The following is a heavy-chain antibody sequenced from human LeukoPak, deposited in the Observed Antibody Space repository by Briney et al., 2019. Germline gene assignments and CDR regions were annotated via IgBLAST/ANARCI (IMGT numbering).Heavy chain of an antibody. Sequence: PGGSLRLSCAASGFTFNDYAMHWVRQAPGQGLEWVSGISWNSGSIAYADSVKGRFTISRDNAENSLYLQMNSLRPEDTALYYCAKGLYSGYRVPFDYWGQGTLVTVSS. CDR1: GFTFNDYA. CDR2: ISWNSGSI. V-gene: IGHV3-9*01. J-gene: IGHJ4*02. D-gene: IGHD5-12*01. CDR3: AKGLYSGYRVPFDY.